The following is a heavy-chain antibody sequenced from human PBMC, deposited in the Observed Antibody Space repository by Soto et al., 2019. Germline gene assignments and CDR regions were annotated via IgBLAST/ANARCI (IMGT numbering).Heavy chain of an antibody. Sequence: PGGTLRLSYTASGVTFSSYAMSWVRQAPGKGLEWVSAISGSGGSTYYADSVKGRFTISRDNSKNTLYLQMNSLRAEDTAVYYCAKLLDIVVVPAALSWGQGTLVTVSS. CDR2: ISGSGGST. CDR1: GVTFSSYA. V-gene: IGHV3-23*01. CDR3: AKLLDIVVVPAALS. D-gene: IGHD2-2*03. J-gene: IGHJ4*02.